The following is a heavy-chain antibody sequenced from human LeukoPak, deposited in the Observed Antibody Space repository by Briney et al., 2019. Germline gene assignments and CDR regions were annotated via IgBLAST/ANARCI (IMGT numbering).Heavy chain of an antibody. Sequence: PSETLSPTCTVSGGSVSSGSYYWSWIRQPPGKGLEWIGYIYYSGSTNYNPSLKSRVTISVDTSKNQFSLKLSSVTAADTAVYYCARDRGRPVAGFDYWGQGTLVTVSS. J-gene: IGHJ4*02. CDR2: IYYSGST. CDR3: ARDRGRPVAGFDY. V-gene: IGHV4-61*01. D-gene: IGHD6-19*01. CDR1: GGSVSSGSYY.